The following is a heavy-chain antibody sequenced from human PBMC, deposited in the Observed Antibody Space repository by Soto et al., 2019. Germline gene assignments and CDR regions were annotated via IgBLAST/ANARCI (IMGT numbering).Heavy chain of an antibody. D-gene: IGHD6-6*01. Sequence: SETLSLSCAVYGGSVSGYYWSWIRQPPGKGLEWIGEINHSGSTNYNPSLKSRVTISVDTSKNQFSLKLSSVTAADTAVYYCARPRSSIAAGGAFDIWGQGTMVTVSS. V-gene: IGHV4-34*01. J-gene: IGHJ3*02. CDR1: GGSVSGYY. CDR3: ARPRSSIAAGGAFDI. CDR2: INHSGST.